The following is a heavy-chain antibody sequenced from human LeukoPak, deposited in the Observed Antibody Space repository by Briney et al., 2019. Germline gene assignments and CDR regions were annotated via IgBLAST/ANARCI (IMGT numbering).Heavy chain of an antibody. CDR3: ARDQGHSSGYYCDY. CDR1: GGTFSSYA. J-gene: IGHJ4*02. V-gene: IGHV1-69*13. CDR2: IIPIFGTS. D-gene: IGHD3-22*01. Sequence: SVKVSCKASGGTFSSYAIIWVRPAPGQGLEWMGGIIPIFGTSNYAQKFQGRVTITADESTSTAYMELSSLRSEDTAVYYCARDQGHSSGYYCDYWGQGTLVTVSS.